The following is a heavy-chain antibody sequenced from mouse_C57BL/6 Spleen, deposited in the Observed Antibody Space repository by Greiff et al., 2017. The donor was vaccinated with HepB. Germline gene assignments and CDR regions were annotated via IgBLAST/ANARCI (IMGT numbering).Heavy chain of an antibody. CDR1: GYSFTGYY. D-gene: IGHD2-14*01. J-gene: IGHJ4*01. CDR2: INPSTGGT. V-gene: IGHV1-42*01. Sequence: EVQLQQSGPELVKPGASVKISCKASGYSFTGYYMNWVKQSPEQSLEWIGEINPSTGGTTYNQKFKAKATLTVDKSSSTAYMQLKSLTSEDSAVYYCARYRRGSAMDYWGQGTSVTVSS. CDR3: ARYRRGSAMDY.